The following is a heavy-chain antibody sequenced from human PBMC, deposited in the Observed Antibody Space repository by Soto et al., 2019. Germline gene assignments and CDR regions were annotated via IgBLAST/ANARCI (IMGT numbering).Heavy chain of an antibody. Sequence: ASVKVSCKASGYTFTSYGISWVRQAPGQGLEWMGWISAYNGNTNYAQKLQGRVTMATDTSTSTAYMELRSLRSDDTAVYYCARGGRNIVLVPAAMDWGQGTLVTVSA. D-gene: IGHD2-2*01. J-gene: IGHJ4*02. CDR3: ARGGRNIVLVPAAMD. CDR2: ISAYNGNT. V-gene: IGHV1-18*01. CDR1: GYTFTSYG.